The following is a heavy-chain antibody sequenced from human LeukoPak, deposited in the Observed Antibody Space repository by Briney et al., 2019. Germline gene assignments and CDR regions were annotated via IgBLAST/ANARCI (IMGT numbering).Heavy chain of an antibody. Sequence: GGSLRLSCAASGFTFDDYSMHGVRQAPGKGLEWVSGISWNAGSIAYADSLKGRFTISRDNAKKSLYLQMSSLRPDDTAFYYCARDVGRPLVGACRYWGQGTLVTVSS. CDR2: ISWNAGSI. CDR3: ARDVGRPLVGACRY. CDR1: GFTFDDYS. J-gene: IGHJ4*02. D-gene: IGHD1-26*01. V-gene: IGHV3-9*01.